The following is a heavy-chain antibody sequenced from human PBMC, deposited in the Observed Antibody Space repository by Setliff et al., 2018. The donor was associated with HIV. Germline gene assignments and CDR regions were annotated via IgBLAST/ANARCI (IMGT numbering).Heavy chain of an antibody. Sequence: GASVKVSCKASGYTFTRYFMHCVRQAPGQGLEWLGMINPSGGSTWYAQKFQGRVTMTGDTSTNTLYMELSSLRSEDTAVYYCAGGWEGGMDYWGQGTLVTVSS. V-gene: IGHV1-46*01. CDR2: INPSGGST. D-gene: IGHD1-26*01. J-gene: IGHJ4*02. CDR1: GYTFTRYF. CDR3: AGGWEGGMDY.